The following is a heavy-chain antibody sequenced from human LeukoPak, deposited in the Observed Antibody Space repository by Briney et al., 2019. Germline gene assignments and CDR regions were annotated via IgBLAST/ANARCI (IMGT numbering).Heavy chain of an antibody. J-gene: IGHJ6*03. CDR1: GGTFSSYA. Sequence: ASVKVSCKASGGTFSSYAISWVRQAPGQGLEWMGGIIPIFGTANYAQKFQGRVTITADKSTSTAYMELSSLRSEDTAVYYCARGGMLGYYYYYYMDVWGKGTTVTVSS. V-gene: IGHV1-69*06. D-gene: IGHD3-10*02. CDR2: IIPIFGTA. CDR3: ARGGMLGYYYYYYMDV.